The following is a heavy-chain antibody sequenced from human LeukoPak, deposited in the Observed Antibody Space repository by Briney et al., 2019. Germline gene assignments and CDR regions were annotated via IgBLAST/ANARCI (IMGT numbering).Heavy chain of an antibody. J-gene: IGHJ4*02. CDR3: ARAGSWSSRPYFDY. CDR2: VSGSGGST. D-gene: IGHD1-26*01. V-gene: IGHV3-23*01. CDR1: GFSLSSYV. Sequence: GGSLRLSCAASGFSLSSYVMSWVRQAPEKWLGWVSAVSGSGGSTYSADSVKGRFTISRDNSKNMVYLQTSTLRAEDTAVYYCARAGSWSSRPYFDYWGQGILVSVSS.